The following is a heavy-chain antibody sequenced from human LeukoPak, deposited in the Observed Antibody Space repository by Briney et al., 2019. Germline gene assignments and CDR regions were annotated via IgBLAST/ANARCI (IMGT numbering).Heavy chain of an antibody. Sequence: PGGSLRLSCAASEFTFSSYWMHWVRQAPGKGLVWVSRINTDGSSTSYADSVKGRFTISRDNAKNTLYLQMNSLRAEDTAVYYCAREVGGYYYYMDVWGKGTTVTVSS. CDR1: EFTFSSYW. D-gene: IGHD3-10*01. CDR3: AREVGGYYYYMDV. J-gene: IGHJ6*03. CDR2: INTDGSST. V-gene: IGHV3-74*01.